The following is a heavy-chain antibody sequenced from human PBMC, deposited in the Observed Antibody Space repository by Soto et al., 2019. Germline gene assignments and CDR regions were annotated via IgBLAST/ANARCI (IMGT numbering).Heavy chain of an antibody. D-gene: IGHD6-19*01. CDR2: INPIVGTT. Sequence: SVKVSCKASGGTFSSYAISWVRQAPGQGLEWMGGINPIVGTTNYAQKFQGRVTITPDTSTSTAYMELSSLRSEDTAVYYCARGRAVAGLFDYWGQGTLVTVSS. CDR1: GGTFSSYA. J-gene: IGHJ4*02. V-gene: IGHV1-69*06. CDR3: ARGRAVAGLFDY.